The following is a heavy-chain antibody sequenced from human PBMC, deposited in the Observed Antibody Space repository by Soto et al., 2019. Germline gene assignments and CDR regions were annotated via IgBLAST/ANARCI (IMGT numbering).Heavy chain of an antibody. CDR1: GGSISSGGYY. Sequence: SETLSLTCTVSGGSISSGGYYWSWIRQHPGKGLEWIGYIYYSGSTYYNPYLKSRVTISVDTSKKQFSLKLSSVTAADTAVYYCARGSSDSSGYYYGYYFDYWGQGALVTVSS. V-gene: IGHV4-31*03. CDR2: IYYSGST. D-gene: IGHD3-22*01. CDR3: ARGSSDSSGYYYGYYFDY. J-gene: IGHJ4*02.